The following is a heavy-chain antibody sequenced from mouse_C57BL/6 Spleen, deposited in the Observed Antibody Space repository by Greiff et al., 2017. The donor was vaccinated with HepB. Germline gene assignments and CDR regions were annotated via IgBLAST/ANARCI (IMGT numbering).Heavy chain of an antibody. J-gene: IGHJ4*01. CDR2: ISDGGSYT. CDR3: ARDRYYGSKGYAMDY. Sequence: EVKLVESGGGLVKPGGSLKLSCAASGFTFNSYAMSWVRQTPEKRLEWVATISDGGSYTYYPDNVKGRFTISRDNAKNNLYLQMSHLKSEDTAMYYCARDRYYGSKGYAMDYWGQGTSVTVSS. D-gene: IGHD1-1*01. V-gene: IGHV5-4*01. CDR1: GFTFNSYA.